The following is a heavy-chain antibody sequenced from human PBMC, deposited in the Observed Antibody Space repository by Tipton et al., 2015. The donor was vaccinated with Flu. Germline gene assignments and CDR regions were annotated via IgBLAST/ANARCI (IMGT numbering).Heavy chain of an antibody. CDR2: ISYSGNT. CDR3: ARDWSSYGSPKAGWDYFYGMDV. J-gene: IGHJ6*02. D-gene: IGHD3-10*01. CDR1: SVSISSGGYY. V-gene: IGHV4-31*01. Sequence: TLSLTCKVSSVSISSGGYYWSWIRQHPGKDLEWIGFISYSGNTYYNPSLKGLGTISVDTSKNQFSLKLSSVTAADTAVYYCARDWSSYGSPKAGWDYFYGMDVWGQGTTVTVSS.